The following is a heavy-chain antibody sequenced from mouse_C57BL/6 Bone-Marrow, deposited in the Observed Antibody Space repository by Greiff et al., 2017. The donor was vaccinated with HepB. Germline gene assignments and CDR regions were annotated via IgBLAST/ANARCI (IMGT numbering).Heavy chain of an antibody. V-gene: IGHV5-4*03. Sequence: EVKVVESGGGLVKPGGSLNLSCAASGFTFSSSALSWVRPTPDQRLEWVATISDGGRYPYYPDNVKGRFTISSDNAKNHRYLQMSHLKSEDTAMYYCARGFGNYEGVDYWGQGTTLTVSS. J-gene: IGHJ2*01. CDR1: GFTFSSSA. D-gene: IGHD2-1*01. CDR2: ISDGGRYP. CDR3: ARGFGNYEGVDY.